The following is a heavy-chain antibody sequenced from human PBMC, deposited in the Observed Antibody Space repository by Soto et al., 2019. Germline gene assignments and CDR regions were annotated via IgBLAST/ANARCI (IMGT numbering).Heavy chain of an antibody. D-gene: IGHD4-17*01. CDR1: GFTFDDYA. V-gene: IGHV3-43*02. Sequence: GGSLRLSCAASGFTFDDYAMHWVRQAPGKGLEWVSLISGDGGSTYYADSVKGRFTISRDNSKNSLYLQMNSLRTEDTALYYCAKDIEMLLTNLGLDYWGQGTLVTVSS. CDR3: AKDIEMLLTNLGLDY. CDR2: ISGDGGST. J-gene: IGHJ4*02.